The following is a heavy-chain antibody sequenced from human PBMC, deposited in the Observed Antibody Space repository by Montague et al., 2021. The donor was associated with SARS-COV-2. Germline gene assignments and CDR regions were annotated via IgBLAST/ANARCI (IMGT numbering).Heavy chain of an antibody. CDR3: ARNAYNHYGLDV. CDR2: IGDSGTT. V-gene: IGHV4-59*08. Sequence: SETLSLTRSVSGGSLSTYYWSWIRQPPGKGLEWIGYIGDSGTTRYNPSLRSRATISLDLSKNQFSLDLNSVTAADTAVYYCARNAYNHYGLDVWGQGTTVTVSS. CDR1: GGSLSTYY. J-gene: IGHJ6*02.